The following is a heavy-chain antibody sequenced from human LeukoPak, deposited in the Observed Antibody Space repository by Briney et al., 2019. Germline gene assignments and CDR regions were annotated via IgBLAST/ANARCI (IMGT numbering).Heavy chain of an antibody. CDR1: GIKFDDYD. V-gene: IGHV3-20*04. Sequence: GRPRRIPCAASGIKFDDYDISWVLQVPGKELEWVAGVTSDGGSTGSVQSVKVRFDISRDNTKISLFLQMDSLRTEDTALYYCVRDPFCSSTTRCSVEDWFDTWGQGTLVTVSS. D-gene: IGHD2/OR15-2a*01. CDR3: VRDPFCSSTTRCSVEDWFDT. J-gene: IGHJ5*02. CDR2: VTSDGGST.